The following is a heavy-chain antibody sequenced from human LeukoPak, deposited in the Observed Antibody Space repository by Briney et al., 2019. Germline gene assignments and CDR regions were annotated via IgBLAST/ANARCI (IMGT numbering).Heavy chain of an antibody. J-gene: IGHJ4*02. CDR1: GFTFSSYG. V-gene: IGHV3-33*06. D-gene: IGHD3-22*01. Sequence: GRSLRLSCAASGFTFSSYGMHWVRQAPGKGLEWVAVIWYDGSNKYYADSVKGRFTISRVNSKNTLYLQMNSLRAEDTAVYYCAKDRPNYYHDNGHYYRRGGDCWGQGTLVTVSS. CDR2: IWYDGSNK. CDR3: AKDRPNYYHDNGHYYRRGGDC.